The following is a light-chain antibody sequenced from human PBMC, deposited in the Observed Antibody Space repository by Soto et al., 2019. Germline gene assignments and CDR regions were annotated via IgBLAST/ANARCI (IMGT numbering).Light chain of an antibody. Sequence: DIQMTQSPSSLSASVGDTVTISCRASRSIRAYLNWYQHKPGKAPNLLIYGATTLHSGVPSRFSGSGSGTDFSLTNSSLQPEDFATYYCQQTFSVTPLTFGGGTKVEI. CDR1: RSIRAY. J-gene: IGKJ4*01. V-gene: IGKV1-39*01. CDR3: QQTFSVTPLT. CDR2: GAT.